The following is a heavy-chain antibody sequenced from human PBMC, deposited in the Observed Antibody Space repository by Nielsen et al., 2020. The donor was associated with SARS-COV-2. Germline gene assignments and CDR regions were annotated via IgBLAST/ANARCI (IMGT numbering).Heavy chain of an antibody. CDR2: IIPIFGTA. CDR3: ARVAYDFWSGYYKINAFDI. D-gene: IGHD3-3*01. Sequence: WVRQAPGQGLEWMGGIIPIFGTANYAQKFQGRVTITADESTSTAYMELSSLRSEDTAVYYCARVAYDFWSGYYKINAFDIWGQGTMVT. V-gene: IGHV1-69*01. J-gene: IGHJ3*02.